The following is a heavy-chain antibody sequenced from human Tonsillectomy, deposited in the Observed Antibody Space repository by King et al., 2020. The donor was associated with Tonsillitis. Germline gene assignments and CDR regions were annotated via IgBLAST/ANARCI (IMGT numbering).Heavy chain of an antibody. D-gene: IGHD5/OR15-5a*01. Sequence: VQLVESGGGLVQPGRSLRLSCTASGFTFGDYAMSWFRQAPGKGLEWVGFIRSKAYGGTIEYAASVKDRFTISRDDSKSIADLQMNSLKIEDTAVYYCTRGCLDYYYYSYMDVWGQGTTVTVSS. V-gene: IGHV3-49*03. CDR3: TRGCLDYYYYSYMDV. J-gene: IGHJ6*03. CDR2: IRSKAYGGTI. CDR1: GFTFGDYA.